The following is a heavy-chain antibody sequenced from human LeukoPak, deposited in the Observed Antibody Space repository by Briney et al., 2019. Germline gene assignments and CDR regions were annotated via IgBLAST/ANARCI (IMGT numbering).Heavy chain of an antibody. Sequence: PSETLSLTCTVSGGSISSYYWSWIRQPPGKGLEWIGYIYYSGSTNYNPSLKSRVTISVDTSKNQFSLKLSSVTAADTAVYYCARGRIVVVPAAISWFDSWGQGTLVTVSS. CDR1: GGSISSYY. CDR3: ARGRIVVVPAAISWFDS. CDR2: IYYSGST. D-gene: IGHD2-2*02. V-gene: IGHV4-59*01. J-gene: IGHJ5*01.